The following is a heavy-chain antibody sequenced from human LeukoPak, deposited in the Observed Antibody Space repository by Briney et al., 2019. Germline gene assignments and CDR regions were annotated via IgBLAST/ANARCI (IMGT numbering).Heavy chain of an antibody. CDR3: ARGSQSFYYDSSGYPFDS. Sequence: SETLSLTCAVSGLSISSGYYWGWIRQPPGKGLEWIGSIYHSGSSNYNPSLRSRVAMSVDTSRNQFSLRLTSVTVVDTAVYYCARGSQSFYYDSSGYPFDSWGQGTLVTVSS. V-gene: IGHV4-38-2*01. D-gene: IGHD3-22*01. CDR2: IYHSGSS. CDR1: GLSISSGYY. J-gene: IGHJ4*02.